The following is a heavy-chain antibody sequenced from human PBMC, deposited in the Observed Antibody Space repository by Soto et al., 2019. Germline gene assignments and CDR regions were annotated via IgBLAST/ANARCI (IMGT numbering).Heavy chain of an antibody. Sequence: PGGSLRLSCAASGFTFSSYAMSWVRQAPGKGLEWVSAISGSGGSTYYADSVKGRFTISRDNSKNTLYLQMNSLRAEDTAVYYCAKGLDEYYDILTPAGKYGDVWGQGTTVTVSS. J-gene: IGHJ6*02. CDR2: ISGSGGST. V-gene: IGHV3-23*01. CDR1: GFTFSSYA. D-gene: IGHD3-9*01. CDR3: AKGLDEYYDILTPAGKYGDV.